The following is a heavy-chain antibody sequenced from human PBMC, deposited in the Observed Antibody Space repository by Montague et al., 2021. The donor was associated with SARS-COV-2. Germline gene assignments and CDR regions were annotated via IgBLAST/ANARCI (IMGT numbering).Heavy chain of an antibody. Sequence: SETLSLTCTVSAGSISPYYWTWIRQSTGTALEWIAYIYYSANTNYNPSLKSRVTMSIDTSKNQFSMNLSSVTAADSAVYYCARLRRGTYYVSFDPWGQGALASVAS. D-gene: IGHD1-26*01. V-gene: IGHV4-59*12. CDR3: ARLRRGTYYVSFDP. CDR1: AGSISPYY. CDR2: IYYSANT. J-gene: IGHJ5*02.